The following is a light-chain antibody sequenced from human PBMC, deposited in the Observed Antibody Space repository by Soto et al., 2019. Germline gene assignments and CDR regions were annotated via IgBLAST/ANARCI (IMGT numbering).Light chain of an antibody. CDR3: QQLNIYPST. J-gene: IGKJ2*01. CDR1: QAIANY. V-gene: IGKV1-9*01. Sequence: DIQLTQYPSFLSASVGDRVTITCRASQAIANYLGWYQQRPGKAPTLLIHASSTLHSGVPSRFSGSGYGTDFTLTINNLQPEDSATYFCQQLNIYPSTCGQGTNLEIK. CDR2: ASS.